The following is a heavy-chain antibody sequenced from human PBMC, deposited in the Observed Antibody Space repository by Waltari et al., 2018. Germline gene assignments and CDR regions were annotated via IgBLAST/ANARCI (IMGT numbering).Heavy chain of an antibody. Sequence: QVQLVQSGAEVKKPGSSVKVSCQASGGSFSSYAIRWVPQDPGQGLEWMGRIIPILGIANYAQKFQGRVTITADKSTSTAYMELSSLRSEDTAVYYCATTESVITHTYGMDVWGQGTTVTVSS. CDR3: ATTESVITHTYGMDV. V-gene: IGHV1-69*04. J-gene: IGHJ6*02. D-gene: IGHD3-16*02. CDR1: GGSFSSYA. CDR2: IIPILGIA.